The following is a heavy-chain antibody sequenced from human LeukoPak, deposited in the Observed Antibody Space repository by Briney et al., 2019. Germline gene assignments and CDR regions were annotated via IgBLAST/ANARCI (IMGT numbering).Heavy chain of an antibody. Sequence: VKVSCNVSGYTFTDYYMCCVQQAPGEGLEWMGLIDPEDGETIYEEKFQGRVTITADTSTDKAYLQLSSLSAEDTAVYYCATDWLHDDGYYIDVWGKGTMVTVSS. CDR2: IDPEDGET. D-gene: IGHD3-16*01. J-gene: IGHJ6*03. V-gene: IGHV1-69-2*01. CDR3: ATDWLHDDGYYIDV. CDR1: GYTFTDYY.